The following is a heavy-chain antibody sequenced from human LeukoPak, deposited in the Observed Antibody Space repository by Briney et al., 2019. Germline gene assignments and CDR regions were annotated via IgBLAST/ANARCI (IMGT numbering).Heavy chain of an antibody. Sequence: GGSLRLSCAASGFTFSSYAMHWVRQAPGKGLEWVAVISYDGSNKYYADSVKGRFTISRDNSKNTLYLQMNSLRAEDTAVYYCAREYSSSWYYDYWGQGTLVTVSS. D-gene: IGHD6-13*01. J-gene: IGHJ4*02. V-gene: IGHV3-30-3*01. CDR2: ISYDGSNK. CDR3: AREYSSSWYYDY. CDR1: GFTFSSYA.